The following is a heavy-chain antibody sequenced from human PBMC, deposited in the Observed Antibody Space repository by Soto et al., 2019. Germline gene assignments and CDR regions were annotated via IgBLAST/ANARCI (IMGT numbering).Heavy chain of an antibody. D-gene: IGHD6-13*01. V-gene: IGHV3-11*05. J-gene: IGHJ4*02. CDR3: ARSRRAAADYFDF. CDR1: GFTFSDYY. CDR2: ISSSTTHT. Sequence: QVQLVESGGGLVKPGGSLILSCAVSGFTFSDYYMTWIRKAPGKGLEWVSYISSSTTHTTYADSVNGRFNISRDNAKNSLFLQLNSLRAAGTAGYYRARSRRAAADYFDFWGQGTLVTVSS.